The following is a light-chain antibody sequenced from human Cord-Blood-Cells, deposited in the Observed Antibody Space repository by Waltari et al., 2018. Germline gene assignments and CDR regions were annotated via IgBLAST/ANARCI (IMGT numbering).Light chain of an antibody. J-gene: IGLJ1*01. CDR1: TGAVTSGYY. CDR2: STS. CDR3: LLYYGGAYV. V-gene: IGLV7-43*01. Sequence: QTVATQEPSLTVSPGGTVTLTCASSTGAVTSGYYPNWFQQKPGQAPRALLYSTSNKTSWPLARLAGSLLGGKAALTLSGVQPADEAEYYCLLYYGGAYVFGTGTKVTDL.